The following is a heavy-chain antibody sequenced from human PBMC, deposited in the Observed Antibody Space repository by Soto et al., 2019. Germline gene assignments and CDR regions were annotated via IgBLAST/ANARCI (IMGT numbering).Heavy chain of an antibody. J-gene: IGHJ3*01. CDR3: TRGLGSLDPFDA. Sequence: EVLLLESGGGFVQPGGSLGLSCAASGFIFNNYVMTWVRQAPGKGLEWVSGVKGNGGSTHYADSVKGRFTISRDDSKNALYLQMNSLRADDTAVYHCTRGLGSLDPFDAWGPGTRVTVSS. CDR1: GFIFNNYV. D-gene: IGHD3-16*01. CDR2: VKGNGGST. V-gene: IGHV3-23*01.